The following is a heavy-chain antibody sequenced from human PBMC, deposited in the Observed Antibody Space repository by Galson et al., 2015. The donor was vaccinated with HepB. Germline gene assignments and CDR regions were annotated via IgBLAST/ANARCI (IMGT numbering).Heavy chain of an antibody. D-gene: IGHD3-16*01. V-gene: IGHV3-33*01. CDR2: IWYDGSNK. Sequence: SLRLSCAASGFTFSSYGMHWVRQAPGKGLEWVAVIWYDGSNKYCADSVKGRFTISRDNSKNTLYLQMNSLRAEDTAVYYCARDIRGDDRVWRAFDIWGQGTMVTVSS. J-gene: IGHJ3*02. CDR1: GFTFSSYG. CDR3: ARDIRGDDRVWRAFDI.